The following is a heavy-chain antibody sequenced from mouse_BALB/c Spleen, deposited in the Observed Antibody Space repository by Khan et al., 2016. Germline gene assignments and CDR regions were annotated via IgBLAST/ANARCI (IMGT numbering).Heavy chain of an antibody. J-gene: IGHJ1*01. Sequence: EVQLQESGPGLVKPSQSLSLTCTVTGYSITSDYAWNWIRQFPGNKLEWMGYISYTGSTRYNPSLNSRISFTRDTSKNQFFLQLNSVTTEDTVTYYCARSPTATRYFDVWGAGTTVNVSS. CDR2: ISYTGST. V-gene: IGHV3-2*02. CDR1: GYSITSDYA. D-gene: IGHD1-2*01. CDR3: ARSPTATRYFDV.